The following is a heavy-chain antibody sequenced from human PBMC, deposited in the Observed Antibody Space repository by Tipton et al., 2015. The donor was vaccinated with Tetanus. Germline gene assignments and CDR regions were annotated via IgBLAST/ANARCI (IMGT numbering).Heavy chain of an antibody. V-gene: IGHV4-59*07. J-gene: IGHJ6*02. Sequence: TLSLTCTVSGGSMSNNYWSWIRQPPGKGLEWIAYIFHSGSTNYSPSLKGGVTISLDTSKNQFSLKLTSVSAADTAVYYCARLTGHSMDVVDYYYFGMDVWGQGTKVTVSS. CDR3: ARLTGHSMDVVDYYYFGMDV. D-gene: IGHD2-21*01. CDR1: GGSMSNNY. CDR2: IFHSGST.